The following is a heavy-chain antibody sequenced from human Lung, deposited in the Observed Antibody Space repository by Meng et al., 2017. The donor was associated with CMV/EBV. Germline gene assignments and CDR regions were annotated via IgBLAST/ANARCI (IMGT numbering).Heavy chain of an antibody. J-gene: IGHJ6*02. D-gene: IGHD3-3*01. Sequence: SVXVSXKAPGGTFDNYAISWVRQAPGQGLEWMGGINPILSMSTYPQRFQGRVTITADKSTTTAYMELSSLRSEDTALYYCARDFKTRRGIFGTVSGGYYGMDAWXQGTXVTVYS. CDR2: INPILSMS. CDR1: GGTFDNYA. CDR3: ARDFKTRRGIFGTVSGGYYGMDA. V-gene: IGHV1-69*10.